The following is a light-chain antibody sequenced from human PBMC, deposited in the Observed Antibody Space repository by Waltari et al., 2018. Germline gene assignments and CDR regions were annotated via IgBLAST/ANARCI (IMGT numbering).Light chain of an antibody. J-gene: IGLJ2*01. CDR3: CSHRSGNTLGV. Sequence: QSALTQPASVSGSPGQSITIPGTGTIYAVGGYNSVTWYHQHPGKAPQLLIYAVATRPSGVSDRFAASKSGNTASLTISGLQAEDEADYYCCSHRSGNTLGVFGGGTKLTVL. CDR2: AVA. CDR1: IYAVGGYNS. V-gene: IGLV2-14*03.